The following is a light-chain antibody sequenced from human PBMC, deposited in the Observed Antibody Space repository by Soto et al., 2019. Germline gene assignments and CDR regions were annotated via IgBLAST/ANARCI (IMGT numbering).Light chain of an antibody. CDR2: SAS. J-gene: IGKJ4*01. Sequence: EVVMTQSPATLSVSPGERATLSCRTSQGVSTNLAWYQQKPGQPPRLLMYSASTRATGVPARFSASGSGTDFTLTISSLQPDDFATYYCQQYNSYSPLTFGGGTKVDIK. CDR3: QQYNSYSPLT. CDR1: QGVSTN. V-gene: IGKV3-15*01.